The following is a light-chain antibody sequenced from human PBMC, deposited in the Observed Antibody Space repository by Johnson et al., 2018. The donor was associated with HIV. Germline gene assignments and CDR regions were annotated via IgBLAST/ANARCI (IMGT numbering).Light chain of an antibody. CDR1: SSNIGNNF. CDR2: ANN. J-gene: IGLJ1*01. CDR3: GTWGNGLGGYV. Sequence: QSVLTQPPSVSAAPGQKVTISCSGSSSNIGNNFVSWYQQLPGTAPKLLIYANNKRPSGIADRFSGSKSGTSATLGITGLQTGDEADYYCGTWGNGLGGYVFGSGPQVIVL. V-gene: IGLV1-51*02.